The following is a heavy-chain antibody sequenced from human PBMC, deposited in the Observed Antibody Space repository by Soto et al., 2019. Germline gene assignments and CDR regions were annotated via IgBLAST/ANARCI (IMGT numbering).Heavy chain of an antibody. V-gene: IGHV3-30-3*01. CDR1: GFTFSSYA. J-gene: IGHJ4*02. D-gene: IGHD2-2*01. CDR2: ISYDGSNK. CDR3: ARDYAQGIDY. Sequence: EESLRLSCAASGFTFSSYAMHWVRQAPGKGLEWVAVISYDGSNKYYADSVKGRFTISRDNSKNTLYLQMNSLRAEDTAVYYCARDYAQGIDYWGQGTLVTVAS.